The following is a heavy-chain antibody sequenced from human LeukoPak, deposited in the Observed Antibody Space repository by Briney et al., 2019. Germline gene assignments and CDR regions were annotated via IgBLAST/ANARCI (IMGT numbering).Heavy chain of an antibody. V-gene: IGHV4-34*08. CDR3: AGSVYSSSRGFDY. CDR1: GFTFSSYS. D-gene: IGHD6-13*01. J-gene: IGHJ4*02. CDR2: INHSGST. Sequence: PGGSLRLSCAASGFTFSSYSMSWIRQPPGKGLEWIGEINHSGSTNYNPSLKSRVTISVDTSKNQFSLKLSSVTAADTAVYYCAGSVYSSSRGFDYWGQGTLVTVSS.